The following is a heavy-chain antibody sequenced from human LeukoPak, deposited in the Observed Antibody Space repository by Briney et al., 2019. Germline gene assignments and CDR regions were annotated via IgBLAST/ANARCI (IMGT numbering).Heavy chain of an antibody. CDR2: LYYRGSS. CDR3: ALSGTPPRHFVY. J-gene: IGHJ4*02. V-gene: IGHV4-59*01. CDR1: GGSISNYY. D-gene: IGHD1-26*01. Sequence: SETLSLTCTVSGGSISNYYWSWIRQPPGKGLEWIGYLYYRGSSNYTPSLRSRVSLSGDISKNQFSLKVSSASPADTAVYYCALSGTPPRHFVYWGQGALVTVIS.